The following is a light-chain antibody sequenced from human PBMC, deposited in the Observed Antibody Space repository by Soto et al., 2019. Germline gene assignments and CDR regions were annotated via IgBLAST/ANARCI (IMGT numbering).Light chain of an antibody. Sequence: QSALTQPRSVSGSPGQSVTISCTGTSSDVGGYNYVSWYQQHPGKAPKLMIYDVSKRPSWVPDRFSGSKSGNTASLTISGLPAEDEADYYCCSYAGSYYVFGTGTKVTVL. J-gene: IGLJ1*01. V-gene: IGLV2-11*01. CDR2: DVS. CDR1: SSDVGGYNY. CDR3: CSYAGSYYV.